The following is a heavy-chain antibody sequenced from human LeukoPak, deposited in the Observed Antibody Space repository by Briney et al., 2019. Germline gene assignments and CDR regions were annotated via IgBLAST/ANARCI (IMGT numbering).Heavy chain of an antibody. J-gene: IGHJ4*02. Sequence: PGGSLRLSCAASGFTFSNYLMHWVRQTPGKGLVRISRISTDGSFTNYADSVKGRFTISRDNSKNTLYLQMNSLRAEDTAVYYCAKDAPDIVVVVAATLHSYFDYWGQGTLVTVSS. CDR2: ISTDGSFT. V-gene: IGHV3-74*01. D-gene: IGHD2-15*01. CDR1: GFTFSNYL. CDR3: AKDAPDIVVVVAATLHSYFDY.